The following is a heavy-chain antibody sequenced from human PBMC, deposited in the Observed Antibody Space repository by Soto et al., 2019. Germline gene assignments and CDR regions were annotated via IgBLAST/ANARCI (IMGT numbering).Heavy chain of an antibody. Sequence: GGSLRLSCAASGFTFSSYWMHWVRQAPGKGLVWVSRINSDGSSTSYADSVKGRFTISRDNAKNTLYLQMNSLRAEDTAVYYCAGVPLYEVPAAIDYWGQGTLVTVSS. CDR1: GFTFSSYW. D-gene: IGHD2-2*01. J-gene: IGHJ4*02. V-gene: IGHV3-74*01. CDR3: AGVPLYEVPAAIDY. CDR2: INSDGSST.